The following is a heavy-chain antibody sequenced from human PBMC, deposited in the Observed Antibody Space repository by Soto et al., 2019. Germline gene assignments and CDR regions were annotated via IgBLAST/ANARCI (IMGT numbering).Heavy chain of an antibody. V-gene: IGHV4-34*01. D-gene: IGHD3-10*01. CDR1: GGSFSGYY. J-gene: IGHJ5*02. CDR3: ARGHRSGSYYAIRNWFDP. Sequence: PSETLSLTCAVYGGSFSGYYWSWIRQPPGKGLEWIGEINHSGSTNYNPSLKSRVTISVDTSKNQFSLKLSSETAADTAVYYCARGHRSGSYYAIRNWFDPWGQGTLVTVS. CDR2: INHSGST.